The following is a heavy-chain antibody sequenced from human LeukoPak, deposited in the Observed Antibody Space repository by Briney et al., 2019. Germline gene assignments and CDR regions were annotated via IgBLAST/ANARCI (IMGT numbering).Heavy chain of an antibody. CDR2: IYPGDSDT. V-gene: IGHV5-51*01. D-gene: IGHD3-10*01. CDR1: GYSFTTYW. J-gene: IGHJ4*02. CDR3: ARLGTYWSNYYFEY. Sequence: GESLRISCQGSGYSFTTYWIGWVRQMPGKGLECMGIIYPGDSDTRYSPSFQGQVTISADKSINTAYLQWSSLKASDTAMYYCARLGTYWSNYYFEYWGQGTLVTVSS.